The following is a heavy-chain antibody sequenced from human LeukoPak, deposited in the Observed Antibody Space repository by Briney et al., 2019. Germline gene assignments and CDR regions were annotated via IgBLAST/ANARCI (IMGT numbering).Heavy chain of an antibody. CDR2: ISGYNGNT. CDR1: GYTFTSYD. Sequence: GASVTFSFKASGYTFTSYDISWVRQSPGQGLEWMGWISGYNGNTNYGQKFQRIVTVTTDKSTSTAYMELRSLRSDDTAVYYCARGGGSGSNGMAVWGERTAVSVSS. CDR3: ARGGGSGSNGMAV. J-gene: IGHJ6*04. V-gene: IGHV1-18*01. D-gene: IGHD3-10*01.